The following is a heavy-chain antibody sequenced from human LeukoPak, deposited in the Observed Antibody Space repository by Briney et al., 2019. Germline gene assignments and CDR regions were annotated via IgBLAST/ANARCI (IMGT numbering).Heavy chain of an antibody. CDR1: GGTFSSYA. D-gene: IGHD2-15*01. J-gene: IGHJ5*02. CDR2: IIPIFGTA. V-gene: IGHV1-69*13. Sequence: GASVKVSCKASGGTFSSYAISWVRRAPGQGLEWMGGIIPIFGTANYAQKFQGRVTITADESTSTAYMELSSLRSEDTAVYYCARDRLGYCSGGSYSPVGWFDPWGQGTLVTVSS. CDR3: ARDRLGYCSGGSYSPVGWFDP.